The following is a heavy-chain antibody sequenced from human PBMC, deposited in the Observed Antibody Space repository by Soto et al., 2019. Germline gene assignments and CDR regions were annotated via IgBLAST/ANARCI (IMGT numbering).Heavy chain of an antibody. J-gene: IGHJ6*02. CDR3: ARDVYDFWSGYLYYYGMDV. V-gene: IGHV1-18*04. CDR1: GYTFLRYG. CDR2: ISAYNGNT. D-gene: IGHD3-3*01. Sequence: ASVKVSCKASGYTFLRYGINWVRHAPGQGLEWMGWISAYNGNTNYAQKLQGRVTMTTETSTSTAYMELRSLRSDDTAVYYCARDVYDFWSGYLYYYGMDVWGQGTKVTVSS.